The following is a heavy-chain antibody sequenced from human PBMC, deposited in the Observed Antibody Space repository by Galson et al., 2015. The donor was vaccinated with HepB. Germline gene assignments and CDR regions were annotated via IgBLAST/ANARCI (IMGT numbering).Heavy chain of an antibody. CDR3: ARDRERDGNNAGFDY. V-gene: IGHV3-33*01. CDR2: IWYDGKNE. CDR1: GFAFSTYG. Sequence: SLRLSCAASGFAFSTYGMHWVRQAPGKGLEWVATIWYDGKNEYYADSVEGRFTISRDNSRNTLYLQMNSLRAEDTAVYYCARDRERDGNNAGFDYWGQGTLVTVSS. D-gene: IGHD5-24*01. J-gene: IGHJ4*02.